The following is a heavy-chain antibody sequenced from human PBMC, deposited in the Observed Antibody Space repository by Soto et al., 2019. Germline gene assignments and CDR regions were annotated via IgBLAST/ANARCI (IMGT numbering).Heavy chain of an antibody. D-gene: IGHD2-15*01. CDR2: ISYDGGNK. Sequence: QVQLVESGGGVVQPGKSLRLSCAASGFTFSSYAMHWVRQAPGKGLEWVAVISYDGGNKYYADSVKGRFTISRDNSKNPLYLQMNSLRGEDTAVYYCASTSGGSCCGNDYWGQGTLVTVSS. J-gene: IGHJ4*02. CDR1: GFTFSSYA. CDR3: ASTSGGSCCGNDY. V-gene: IGHV3-30-3*01.